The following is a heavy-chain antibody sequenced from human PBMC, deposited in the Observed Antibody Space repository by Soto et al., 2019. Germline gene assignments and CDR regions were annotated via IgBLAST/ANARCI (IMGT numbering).Heavy chain of an antibody. CDR3: AKIHFYCSGGSCYPNWFDP. Sequence: GSLRLSCAASGFTFSSYAMSWVRQAPGKGLEWVSAISGSGGSTYYADSVKGRFTISRDNSKNTLYLQMNSLRAEDTAVYYCAKIHFYCSGGSCYPNWFDPWGQGPLVTVSS. CDR2: ISGSGGST. J-gene: IGHJ5*02. CDR1: GFTFSSYA. D-gene: IGHD2-15*01. V-gene: IGHV3-23*01.